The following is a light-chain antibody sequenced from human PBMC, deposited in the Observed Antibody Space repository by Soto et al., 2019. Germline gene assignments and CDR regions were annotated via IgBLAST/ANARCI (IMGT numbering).Light chain of an antibody. CDR3: ATWDDSLNGHVV. Sequence: QSVLTQPPSESGTPGQRVTISCSGSRSNIGSNTVNWYQQLPGTAPKFLIYSNNQRPSGVPKRFSGSKSDTSASLAISGLQSEDEADYYCATWDDSLNGHVVFGGGTKVTVL. CDR1: RSNIGSNT. J-gene: IGLJ2*01. V-gene: IGLV1-44*01. CDR2: SNN.